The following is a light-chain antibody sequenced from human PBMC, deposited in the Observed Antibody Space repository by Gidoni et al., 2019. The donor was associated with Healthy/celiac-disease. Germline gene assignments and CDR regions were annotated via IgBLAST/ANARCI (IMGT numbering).Light chain of an antibody. V-gene: IGKV1-39*01. J-gene: IGKJ4*01. CDR1: QSISSY. Sequence: DIHMTQSPSSLSASVGDRVTITCRSSQSISSYLNWYQQKPGKAPKLLIYAASSLQSGVPSRFSGSGSGTDFTLTISSLQPEDFATDYCQQSYSTPSTFGGGTKVEIK. CDR3: QQSYSTPST. CDR2: AAS.